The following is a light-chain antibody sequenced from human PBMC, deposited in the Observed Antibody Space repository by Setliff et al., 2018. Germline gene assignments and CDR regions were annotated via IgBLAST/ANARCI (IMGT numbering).Light chain of an antibody. J-gene: IGLJ1*01. Sequence: ALAQPASVSWSPGQSITISCTGASSDIGDSNYVSWYQQHPGKAPKLIIYDVSDRPSGVSHRFSGSKSGNTASLTISGLLAEDEADYYCSSYTTSSTWVFGTGTKVTVL. CDR2: DVS. CDR1: SSDIGDSNY. V-gene: IGLV2-14*01. CDR3: SSYTTSSTWV.